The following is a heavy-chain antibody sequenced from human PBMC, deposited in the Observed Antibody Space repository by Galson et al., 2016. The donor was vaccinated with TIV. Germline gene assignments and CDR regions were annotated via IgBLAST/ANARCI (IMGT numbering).Heavy chain of an antibody. CDR3: ARDNRNSHGSGSYYAFDS. D-gene: IGHD3-10*01. CDR1: GYSINSGYY. Sequence: SETLSLTCAVSGYSINSGYYWGWIRQPPGKGLQWIGTVYYSGSTYYNPSLESRVTMSRDTSTSQFSLNLGSVTAADTAVYYCARDNRNSHGSGSYYAFDSWGQGILVTVSS. J-gene: IGHJ5*01. CDR2: VYYSGST. V-gene: IGHV4-38-2*02.